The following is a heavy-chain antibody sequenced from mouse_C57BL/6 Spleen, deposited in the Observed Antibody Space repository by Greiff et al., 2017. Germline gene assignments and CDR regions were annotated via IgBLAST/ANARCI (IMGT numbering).Heavy chain of an antibody. J-gene: IGHJ4*01. D-gene: IGHD2-4*01. CDR1: GYSFTGYF. CDR3: ARARLPLDAMDY. V-gene: IGHV1-20*01. CDR2: IHPYDGDP. Sequence: VQLQQSGPELVKPGDSVKISCKASGYSFTGYFMNWVMQSHGKILEWIGHIHPYDGDPFYNQKFKGKATLTVDKSSSTAHMELRSLTSEDSAVYYCARARLPLDAMDYWGHRPSVTVSS.